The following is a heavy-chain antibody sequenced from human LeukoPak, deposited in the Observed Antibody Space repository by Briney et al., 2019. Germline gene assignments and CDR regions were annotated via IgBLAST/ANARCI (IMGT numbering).Heavy chain of an antibody. CDR2: ISSSSSYI. CDR1: GFTFSSYS. D-gene: IGHD3-10*01. J-gene: IGHJ4*02. CDR3: AKALGSGSYSDY. V-gene: IGHV3-21*01. Sequence: GGSLRLSCAASGFTFSSYSMNRVRQAPGKGLEWVSSISSSSSYIYYADSVKGRFTISRDNAKNSLYLQMNSLRAEDTAVYYCAKALGSGSYSDYWGQGTLVTVSS.